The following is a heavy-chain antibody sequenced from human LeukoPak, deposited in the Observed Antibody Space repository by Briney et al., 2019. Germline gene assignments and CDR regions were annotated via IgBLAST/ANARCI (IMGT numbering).Heavy chain of an antibody. V-gene: IGHV3-21*01. CDR2: ISGKRDNS. CDR1: GFVFSSYA. D-gene: IGHD3-10*01. CDR3: ARDVPAYYYFDY. Sequence: GGSLRPSCAASGFVFSSYAFNWVRQAPGKGREGVSFISGKRDNSYADSVEGRFTVSRDNAKNSLYLQMNSLRAEDTAVYYCARDVPAYYYFDYWGQGTLVTVSS. J-gene: IGHJ4*02.